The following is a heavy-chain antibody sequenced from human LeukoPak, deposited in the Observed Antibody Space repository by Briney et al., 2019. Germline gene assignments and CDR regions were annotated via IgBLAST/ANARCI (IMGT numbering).Heavy chain of an antibody. Sequence: GGSLRLSCAASGFTFSGYGMSWVRQAPGKGLEWISHISSGRSVMNYADSVKGRFTISRGNGKNSVYLQMNSLRDEDTAVYYCAGGVYGYNAFDYWGQGTLVSVSS. CDR1: GFTFSGYG. V-gene: IGHV3-48*02. D-gene: IGHD5/OR15-5a*01. CDR3: AGGVYGYNAFDY. J-gene: IGHJ4*02. CDR2: ISSGRSVM.